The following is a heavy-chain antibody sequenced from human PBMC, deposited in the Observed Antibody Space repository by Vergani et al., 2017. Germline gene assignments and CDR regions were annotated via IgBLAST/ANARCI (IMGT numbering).Heavy chain of an antibody. D-gene: IGHD3-3*01. J-gene: IGHJ6*02. CDR3: ARQDYDDFWSGYYTGPYYYYGMDV. Sequence: QLQLQESGPGLVKPSETLSLTCTVSGGSISSSSYYWGWIRQPPGKGLEWIVSIYYSGSTYYNPSLKSRVTISVATSKNQFSLKLNSVTAADTAVYYWARQDYDDFWSGYYTGPYYYYGMDVWGQGTTVTVSS. V-gene: IGHV4-39*01. CDR2: IYYSGST. CDR1: GGSISSSSYY.